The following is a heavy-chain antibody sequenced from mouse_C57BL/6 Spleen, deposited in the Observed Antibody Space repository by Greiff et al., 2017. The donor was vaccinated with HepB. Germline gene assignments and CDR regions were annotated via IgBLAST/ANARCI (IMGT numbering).Heavy chain of an antibody. CDR1: GYTFTSYW. CDR3: SRIYYGNHPWYFDV. CDR2: IYPGSGST. V-gene: IGHV1-55*01. J-gene: IGHJ1*03. D-gene: IGHD2-1*01. Sequence: VQLQQPGAELVKPGASVKMSCKASGYTFTSYWITWVKQRPGQGLEWIGDIYPGSGSTNYNEKFKSKATLTVDTSSSTAYMQLSSLTSEDSAVYYGSRIYYGNHPWYFDVWGTGTTVTVSS.